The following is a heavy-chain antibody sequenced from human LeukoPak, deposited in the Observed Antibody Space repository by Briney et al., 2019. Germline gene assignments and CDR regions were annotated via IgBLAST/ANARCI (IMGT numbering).Heavy chain of an antibody. D-gene: IGHD2-15*01. V-gene: IGHV1-46*01. CDR2: INPSGGST. Sequence: ASVKVSCKASGYTFTGYYMHWVRQAPGQGLEWMGIINPSGGSTSYAQKFQGRVTMTRDTSTSTVYMELSSLRSEDTAVYYCARPPHCSGGSCYGNYFDYWGQGTLVTVSS. CDR3: ARPPHCSGGSCYGNYFDY. J-gene: IGHJ4*02. CDR1: GYTFTGYY.